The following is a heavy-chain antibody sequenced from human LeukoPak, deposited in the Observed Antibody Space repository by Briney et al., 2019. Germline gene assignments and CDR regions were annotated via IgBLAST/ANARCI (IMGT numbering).Heavy chain of an antibody. Sequence: GGSLRLSCAASGFTFSSYAMSWVRQAPGKGLEWVAGISGGGGSTDYADSVKGRFTISRDNSKNTLYLEVISLTAEDTAVYYCAKDDAWLRFGEWSQGTLVTVSS. CDR3: AKDDAWLRFGE. D-gene: IGHD3-10*01. J-gene: IGHJ4*02. CDR2: ISGGGGST. V-gene: IGHV3-23*01. CDR1: GFTFSSYA.